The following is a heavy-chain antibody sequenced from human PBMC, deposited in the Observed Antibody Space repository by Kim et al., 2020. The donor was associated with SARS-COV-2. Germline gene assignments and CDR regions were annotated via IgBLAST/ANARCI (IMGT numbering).Heavy chain of an antibody. D-gene: IGHD6-6*01. V-gene: IGHV1-69*01. Sequence: APKFQGRVTITADESTSTAYMELSSLRSEDTAVYYCARDNPQYSSSVFDYWGQGTLVTVSS. CDR3: ARDNPQYSSSVFDY. J-gene: IGHJ4*02.